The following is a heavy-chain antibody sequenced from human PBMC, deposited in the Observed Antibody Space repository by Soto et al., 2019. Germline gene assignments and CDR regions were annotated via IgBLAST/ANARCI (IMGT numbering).Heavy chain of an antibody. CDR3: ARGPPIIVLVPAALDY. CDR2: INPNSGGT. D-gene: IGHD2-2*01. Sequence: GAPVEASCEESGYAYNCSYLYWLHQATEQGLEGMGWINPNSGGTNYAQKFQGWVTMTRDTSISTAYMELSRLRSDDTAVYYCARGPPIIVLVPAALDYWGQGTLVTVSS. CDR1: GYAYNCSY. J-gene: IGHJ4*02. V-gene: IGHV1-2*04.